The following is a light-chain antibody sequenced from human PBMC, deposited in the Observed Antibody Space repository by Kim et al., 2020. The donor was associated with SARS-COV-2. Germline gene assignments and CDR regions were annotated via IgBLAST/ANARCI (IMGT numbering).Light chain of an antibody. CDR2: DAS. Sequence: AIQLTQSPSFLSASVGDRVTITCRTSQGIRGALAWYQQKPGKTPNLLISDASTLESGVPSRFSGSGSGTDFTLTISSLQPEDFASYYCQQFKDNIWTFGQGTKVDIK. CDR3: QQFKDNIWT. CDR1: QGIRGA. J-gene: IGKJ1*01. V-gene: IGKV1D-13*01.